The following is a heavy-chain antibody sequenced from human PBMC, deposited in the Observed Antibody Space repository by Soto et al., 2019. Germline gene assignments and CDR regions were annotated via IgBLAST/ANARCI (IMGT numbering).Heavy chain of an antibody. CDR3: ASTLSGAMDV. CDR1: GGSISSSSYY. V-gene: IGHV4-39*01. J-gene: IGHJ6*02. Sequence: QLQLQESGPGLVKPSETLSLTCTVSGGSISSSSYYWGWIRQPPGKGLEWIGSIYYTGSTYYNPSLKSRVTIAVDTSKNQCSRRLSAVTAADTSVYYCASTLSGAMDVWGQGTTVTVSS. CDR2: IYYTGST. D-gene: IGHD3-3*01.